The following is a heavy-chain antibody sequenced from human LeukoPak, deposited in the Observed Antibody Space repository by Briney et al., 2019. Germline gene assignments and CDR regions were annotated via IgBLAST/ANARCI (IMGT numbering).Heavy chain of an antibody. Sequence: SETLSLTCTVSGGSISSYYWSWIRQPPGKGLEWIGYIYYSGSTNYNPSLKSRVTISVDTSKNQFSLKLSSVTAAGTAVYYCARDFQDYYDSSGYSPDRHHDAFDIWGQGTMVTVSS. CDR2: IYYSGST. CDR3: ARDFQDYYDSSGYSPDRHHDAFDI. V-gene: IGHV4-59*12. J-gene: IGHJ3*02. CDR1: GGSISSYY. D-gene: IGHD3-22*01.